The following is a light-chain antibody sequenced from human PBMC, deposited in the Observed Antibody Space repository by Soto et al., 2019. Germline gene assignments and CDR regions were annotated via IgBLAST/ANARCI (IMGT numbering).Light chain of an antibody. V-gene: IGKV3-20*01. CDR2: GAS. J-gene: IGKJ4*01. CDR1: QSVSSNY. CDR3: QQYGSSLT. Sequence: EIVLTQSPGTLSLSPGERATLSCRASQSVSSNYLAWYQQKPGQAPRLLIYGASSRATGIPDRFSGSGSGTDSTLTISRLEPEDFVVYHCQQYGSSLTFGGGIKVEIK.